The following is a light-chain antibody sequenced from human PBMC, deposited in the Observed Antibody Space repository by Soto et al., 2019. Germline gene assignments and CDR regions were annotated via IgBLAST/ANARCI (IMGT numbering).Light chain of an antibody. J-gene: IGLJ3*02. CDR1: SSDVGGYNY. V-gene: IGLV2-14*01. CDR3: SSYTSRETGV. Sequence: SALTQPASVSGSPGQSITIFCTGTSSDVGGYNYVSWYQQHPGKAPKLMIYEVTNRPSGVSNRFSGSKPGNTASLTISGLQAEDEADYYCSSYTSRETGVFGGGTKLTVL. CDR2: EVT.